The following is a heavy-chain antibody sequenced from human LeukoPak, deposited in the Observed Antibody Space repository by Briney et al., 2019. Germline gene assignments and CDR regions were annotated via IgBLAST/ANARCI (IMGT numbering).Heavy chain of an antibody. Sequence: SSGTLSLTCAVSGGSISSSNWWSWVRPPPGKGLEWIGEIYHSGSTNYNPSLKSRVTISVDKSKNQFSLKLSSVTAADTAVYYCAADRITMVRGYGMDVWGKGTTVTVSS. V-gene: IGHV4-4*02. J-gene: IGHJ6*04. CDR2: IYHSGST. D-gene: IGHD3-10*01. CDR1: GGSISSSNW. CDR3: AADRITMVRGYGMDV.